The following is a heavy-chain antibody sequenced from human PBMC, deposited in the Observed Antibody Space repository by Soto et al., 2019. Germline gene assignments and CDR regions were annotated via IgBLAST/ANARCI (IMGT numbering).Heavy chain of an antibody. J-gene: IGHJ3*01. Sequence: PSETLSLTCTVSGSSINSSTYYWGWVRQPPGRGLEWIGSSYFGTYYNPSLQSRVTISVDTSKNLFSLKLSSLTAADTAVYYGARLGSSGWNPPRYVFDVWGQGTMVT. CDR2: SYFGT. V-gene: IGHV4-39*01. D-gene: IGHD6-19*01. CDR1: GSSINSSTYY. CDR3: ARLGSSGWNPPRYVFDV.